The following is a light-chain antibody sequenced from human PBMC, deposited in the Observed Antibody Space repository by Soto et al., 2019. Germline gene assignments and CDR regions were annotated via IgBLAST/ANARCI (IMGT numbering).Light chain of an antibody. CDR1: QSISYW. V-gene: IGKV1-5*03. CDR2: KAS. CDR3: QQYNGYPWT. J-gene: IGKJ1*01. Sequence: DIQMTQSPSTLSASVGDRVTITCRASQSISYWLAWYQQKPGKAPKLLIYKASSLESGVPSRFGGSGSGTHFTLPISRLQPDDFATYYCQQYNGYPWTFGQGTKVEIK.